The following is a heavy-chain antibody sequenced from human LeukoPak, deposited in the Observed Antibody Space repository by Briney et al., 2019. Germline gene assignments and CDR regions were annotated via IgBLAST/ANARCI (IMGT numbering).Heavy chain of an antibody. D-gene: IGHD3-10*01. CDR2: IYYSGST. J-gene: IGHJ4*02. CDR1: GGSISSSSYY. CDR3: TREPRDSYGSANYGFDY. Sequence: SETLSLTCTVSGGSISSSSYYWGWIRQPPGKGLEWIGSIYYSGSTYYNPSLKSRVTISVDTSKNQFSLKLSSVTAADTAVYYCTREPRDSYGSANYGFDYWGQGTLVTVSS. V-gene: IGHV4-39*07.